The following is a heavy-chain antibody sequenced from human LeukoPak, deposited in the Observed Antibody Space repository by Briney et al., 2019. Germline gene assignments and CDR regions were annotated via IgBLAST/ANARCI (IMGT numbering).Heavy chain of an antibody. CDR3: ARDGVGFFDY. Sequence: SETLSLTCTVSGGSISSYYWSWIRQPPGKGLEWIGYIYYSGSTNYNPSLKSRVTISVDTSENQFSLKLSSVTAADTAVYYCARDGVGFFDYWGQGTLVTVSS. J-gene: IGHJ4*02. D-gene: IGHD1-26*01. CDR1: GGSISSYY. CDR2: IYYSGST. V-gene: IGHV4-59*01.